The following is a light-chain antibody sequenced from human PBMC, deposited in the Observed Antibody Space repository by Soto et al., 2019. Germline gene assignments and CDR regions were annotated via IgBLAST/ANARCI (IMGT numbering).Light chain of an antibody. CDR1: QSISNY. CDR3: QQSYGTPII. Sequence: DIQMTQSPFSLSAPVGDRVTITCRASQSISNYLNWYQQKQGKAPKLLIYPASTLQSGVPSRFSGSGSGTDFTLTISSLQPEDSATYYCQQSYGTPIIFGKGTRLDIK. V-gene: IGKV1-39*01. CDR2: PAS. J-gene: IGKJ5*01.